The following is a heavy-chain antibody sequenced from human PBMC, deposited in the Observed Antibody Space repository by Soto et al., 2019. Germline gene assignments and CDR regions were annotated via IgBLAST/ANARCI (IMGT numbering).Heavy chain of an antibody. CDR1: GYTFTSYG. Sequence: GASVKVSCKASGYTFTSYGISWVRQAPGQGLECMGWISAYNGNTNYAQKLQGRVTMTTDTSTSTAYMELRSLRSDDTAVYYCAREAAAGPGGYYYMDVWAKGTTVTVSS. CDR2: ISAYNGNT. CDR3: AREAAAGPGGYYYMDV. D-gene: IGHD6-13*01. V-gene: IGHV1-18*01. J-gene: IGHJ6*03.